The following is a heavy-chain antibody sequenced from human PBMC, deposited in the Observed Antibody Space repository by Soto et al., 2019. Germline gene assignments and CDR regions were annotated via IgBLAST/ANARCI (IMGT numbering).Heavy chain of an antibody. CDR3: ARLDIVVVPGAYYGMDV. CDR2: IDPSDSYT. V-gene: IGHV5-10-1*03. CDR1: GYSFTSYW. D-gene: IGHD2-2*03. Sequence: EVQLVQSGAEVKKPGESLRISCKGSGYSFTSYWISWVRQMPGKGLEWMGRIDPSDSYTNYSPSFQGHVTISADKSISTAYLQWSSLKASDTAMYYCARLDIVVVPGAYYGMDVWGQGTTVTVSS. J-gene: IGHJ6*02.